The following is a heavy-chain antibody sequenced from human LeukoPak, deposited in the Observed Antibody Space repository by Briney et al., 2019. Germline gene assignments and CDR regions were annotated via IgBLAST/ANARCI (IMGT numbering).Heavy chain of an antibody. Sequence: SETLSLTCTVSGGSISSGSYYWSWIRQPAGKGLEWIGRIYTSGSTNYNPSLKSRVTISVDTSKNQFSLKLSSVTAADTAVYYCARVGDFWSGYYWFDPWGQGTLVTVS. CDR1: GGSISSGSYY. V-gene: IGHV4-61*02. CDR3: ARVGDFWSGYYWFDP. CDR2: IYTSGST. J-gene: IGHJ5*02. D-gene: IGHD3-3*01.